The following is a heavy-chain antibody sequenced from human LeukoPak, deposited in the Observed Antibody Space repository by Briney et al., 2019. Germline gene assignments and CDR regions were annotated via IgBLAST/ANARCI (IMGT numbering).Heavy chain of an antibody. CDR2: IIPIFGTA. D-gene: IGHD6-25*01. Sequence: ASVKVSCKASGGTFSSYAISWVRQAPGQGLEWMGGIIPIFGTANYAQKFQGRVTITADKSTSTAYMELRSLRSDDTAVYYCARDTSSGWQGYMDVWGKGTTVTVSS. V-gene: IGHV1-69*06. J-gene: IGHJ6*03. CDR1: GGTFSSYA. CDR3: ARDTSSGWQGYMDV.